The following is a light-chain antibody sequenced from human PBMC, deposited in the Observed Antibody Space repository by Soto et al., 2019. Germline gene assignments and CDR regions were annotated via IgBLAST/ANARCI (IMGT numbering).Light chain of an antibody. V-gene: IGKV1-9*01. CDR2: AAS. Sequence: IHLTQSPSFLSPSIGESVTITCRASHVISTSLAWYQVKPGKAPQLLIYAASTLESGATSRFSASVSVTEFSLRNTSLLPEDLATYYCQQLFDSPTTIGHGTRLEI. CDR3: QQLFDSPTT. J-gene: IGKJ5*01. CDR1: HVISTS.